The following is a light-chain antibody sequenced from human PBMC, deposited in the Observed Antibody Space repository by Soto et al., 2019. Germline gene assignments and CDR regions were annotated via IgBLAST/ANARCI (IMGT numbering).Light chain of an antibody. V-gene: IGKV1-39*01. CDR2: AAS. Sequence: DFQMTQSPSTLYASVGDRVTITCRASQSISSYLNWYQQKQGKAPKLLIYAASSLQSGVPSRFSGSGSGTDLTITISSLKPEDFATYYCQQSYSTSITFGQGTRLEIK. CDR1: QSISSY. J-gene: IGKJ5*01. CDR3: QQSYSTSIT.